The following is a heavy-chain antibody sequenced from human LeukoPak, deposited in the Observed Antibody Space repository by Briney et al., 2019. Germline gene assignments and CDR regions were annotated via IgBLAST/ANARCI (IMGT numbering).Heavy chain of an antibody. Sequence: PSETLSLTCSVSGGSISGYYWSWIRQPPGKGLEWIGYIYYSGSTNYNPSLKSRVTISVDTSKNQFSLKLSSVTAADTAVYYCARHISVGDSSGYYYYGMDVWGQGTTVTVSS. CDR2: IYYSGST. V-gene: IGHV4-59*08. D-gene: IGHD3-22*01. CDR3: ARHISVGDSSGYYYYGMDV. J-gene: IGHJ6*02. CDR1: GGSISGYY.